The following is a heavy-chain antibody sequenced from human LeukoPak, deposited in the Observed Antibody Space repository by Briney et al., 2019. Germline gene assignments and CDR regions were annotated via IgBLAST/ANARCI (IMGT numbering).Heavy chain of an antibody. Sequence: ASVKVSCKASGYTFTGYYMHWVRQAPGQGLEWMGWINPNSGGTNYAQKFQGRVTMTRNTSISTAYMELSSLRSEDTAVYYCARGYSSSWYNYYYYMDVWGKGTTATISS. V-gene: IGHV1-2*02. D-gene: IGHD6-13*01. CDR1: GYTFTGYY. J-gene: IGHJ6*03. CDR2: INPNSGGT. CDR3: ARGYSSSWYNYYYYMDV.